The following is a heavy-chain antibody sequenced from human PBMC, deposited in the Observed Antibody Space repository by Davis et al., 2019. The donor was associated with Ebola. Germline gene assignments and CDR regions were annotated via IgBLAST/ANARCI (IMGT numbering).Heavy chain of an antibody. V-gene: IGHV4-34*01. D-gene: IGHD6-13*01. CDR3: ARGSAAGPWGLNP. CDR1: GFTVSSNY. CDR2: INHSGGR. Sequence: ESLKISCAASGFTVSSNYWSWIRQSPGKGLEWIGEINHSGGRNYNPSLKSRLTISVDTSTSQFSLKLTSVTAADTAIYYCARGSAAGPWGLNPWGQGTLVTVSS. J-gene: IGHJ5*02.